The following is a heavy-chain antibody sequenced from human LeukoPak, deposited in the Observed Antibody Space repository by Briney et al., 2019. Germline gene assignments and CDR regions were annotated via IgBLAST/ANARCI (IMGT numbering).Heavy chain of an antibody. J-gene: IGHJ4*02. V-gene: IGHV4-30-4*08. CDR3: AGYYDSSGYLYFDY. D-gene: IGHD3-22*01. CDR2: IYYSGST. Sequence: PSETLSLTCTVSGGSISSGDYYWSWIRQPPGKGLEWIGYIYYSGSTYYSPSLKSRVTISVDTSKNQFSLKLSSVTAADTAVYYCAGYYDSSGYLYFDYWGQGTLVTVSS. CDR1: GGSISSGDYY.